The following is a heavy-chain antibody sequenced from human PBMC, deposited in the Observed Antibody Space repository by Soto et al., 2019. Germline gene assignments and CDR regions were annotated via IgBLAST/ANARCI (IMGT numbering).Heavy chain of an antibody. J-gene: IGHJ4*02. D-gene: IGHD1-1*01. CDR2: ISAGAGST. CDR3: AKGHGRLEPVY. CDR1: GFTFSSYA. Sequence: GGSLRLSCAASGFTFSSYAMNWVRQAPGKGLEWVSGISAGAGSTYYADSVKGRFTISRDNSKNTLYLQMNSLRAEDTAVYYCAKGHGRLEPVYWGQGALVTVSS. V-gene: IGHV3-23*01.